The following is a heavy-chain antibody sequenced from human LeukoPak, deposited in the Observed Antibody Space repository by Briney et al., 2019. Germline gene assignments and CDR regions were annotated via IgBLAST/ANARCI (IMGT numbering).Heavy chain of an antibody. V-gene: IGHV4-34*01. D-gene: IGHD3-22*01. CDR3: ARSDDSSGYYHYYYGMDV. Sequence: PSETLSLTCAVYGGSFSGYYWSWIRQPPGKGLEWIGEINHSGSTNYNPSLKSRVTISVDTSKNQFSLKLSSVTAADTAVYYCARSDDSSGYYHYYYGMDVWGQGTTVTVSS. CDR1: GGSFSGYY. J-gene: IGHJ6*02. CDR2: INHSGST.